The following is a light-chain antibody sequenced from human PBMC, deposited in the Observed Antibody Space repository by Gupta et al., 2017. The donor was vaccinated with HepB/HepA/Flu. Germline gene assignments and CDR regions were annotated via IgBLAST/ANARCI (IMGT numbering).Light chain of an antibody. CDR3: QHYYHYPWT. Sequence: DIQMTQSPSTLSASVGDRVSITCRASQSISAWLAWYQQKPGKAPKLLLYKATNLQSGVPTRFSGSGSGTEFTLTISSLQPDDFATYYCQHYYHYPWTFGQGTKVEIK. V-gene: IGKV1-5*03. CDR1: QSISAW. CDR2: KAT. J-gene: IGKJ1*01.